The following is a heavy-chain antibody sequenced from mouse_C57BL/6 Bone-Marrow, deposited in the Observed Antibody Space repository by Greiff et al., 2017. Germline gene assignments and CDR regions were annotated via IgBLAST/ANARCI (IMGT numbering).Heavy chain of an antibody. J-gene: IGHJ4*01. D-gene: IGHD1-1*01. CDR2: INPNNGGT. CDR3: VSYGSSYGYAMDY. V-gene: IGHV1-22*01. CDR1: GYTFTDYN. Sequence: EVQLQQSGPELVKPGASVKMSCTASGYTFTDYNMHWVKQSHGKSLEWIGYINPNNGGTSYNQKFKGKATLSVNKSSSTAYMGLRSLTSEDSAVYYCVSYGSSYGYAMDYWGQGTSVTVSS.